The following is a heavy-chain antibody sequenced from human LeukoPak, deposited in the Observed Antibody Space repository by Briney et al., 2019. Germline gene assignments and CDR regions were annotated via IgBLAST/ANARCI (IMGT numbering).Heavy chain of an antibody. Sequence: GGSLRLSCAASEFSVGSNYMTWVRQAPGKGLEWVSLIYSGGSTYYADSVKGRFTISRDNSKNTLYLQMNSLTGEDSAVYYCVAVTGRPAGGGVYYWGQGTLVTVSS. V-gene: IGHV3-66*01. CDR3: VAVTGRPAGGGVYY. J-gene: IGHJ4*02. D-gene: IGHD6-19*01. CDR2: IYSGGST. CDR1: EFSVGSNY.